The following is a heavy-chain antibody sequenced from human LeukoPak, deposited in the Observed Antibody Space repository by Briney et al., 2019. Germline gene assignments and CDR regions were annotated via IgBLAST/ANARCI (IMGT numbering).Heavy chain of an antibody. CDR3: ARWDGYNFPFDY. J-gene: IGHJ4*02. Sequence: QPGGSLRLSCGASGFSFSASWMSWVRQAPGKGLEWVANIKQDGSDKWYVDSVKGRFTISRDNAKNSLYLQMKSLRAEDTAVYYCARWDGYNFPFDYWGQGTLVTVSS. CDR1: GFSFSASW. D-gene: IGHD5-24*01. CDR2: IKQDGSDK. V-gene: IGHV3-7*04.